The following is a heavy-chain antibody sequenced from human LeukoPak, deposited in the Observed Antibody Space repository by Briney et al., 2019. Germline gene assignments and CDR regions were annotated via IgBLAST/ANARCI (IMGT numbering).Heavy chain of an antibody. CDR1: GFTFSNYW. CDR2: IYSGGST. D-gene: IGHD1-26*01. Sequence: PGGSLRLSCEGSGFTFSNYWMGWVRQAPGKGLEWVSVIYSGGSTYYADSVKGRFTISRDNSKNTLYLQMNSLRAEDTAVYYCARVVKKVYGMDVWGQGTTVTVSS. J-gene: IGHJ6*02. V-gene: IGHV3-53*01. CDR3: ARVVKKVYGMDV.